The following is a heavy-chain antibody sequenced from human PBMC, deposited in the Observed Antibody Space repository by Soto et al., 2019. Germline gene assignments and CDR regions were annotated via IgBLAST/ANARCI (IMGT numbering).Heavy chain of an antibody. J-gene: IGHJ6*02. D-gene: IGHD3-3*01. CDR1: GFTFSSYG. CDR2: IWYDGSNK. Sequence: GESLKISCAASGFTFSSYGMHWVRQAPGKGLEWMAVIWYDGSNKYYADSVKGRFTISRDNSKNTLYLQMNSLRAEDTAVYYCARDLHDYGMDVWGQGTTVTVSS. V-gene: IGHV3-33*01. CDR3: ARDLHDYGMDV.